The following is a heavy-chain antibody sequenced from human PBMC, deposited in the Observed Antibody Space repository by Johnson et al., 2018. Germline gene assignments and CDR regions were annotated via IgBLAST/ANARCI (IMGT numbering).Heavy chain of an antibody. D-gene: IGHD3-10*01. J-gene: IGHJ3*02. Sequence: QVQLVESGGGLVQPGESLRLSCRASGFTSTSYWMSWVRQAPGRGLEWVAVISYDGRNKYYVDSVKGRFTISRNNSKNTLYLQMNSLRAEDTAVYYCAKDGGDVLLWFGERKFDIWGQGTMVTVSS. CDR2: ISYDGRNK. CDR3: AKDGGDVLLWFGERKFDI. V-gene: IGHV3-30*18. CDR1: GFTSTSYW.